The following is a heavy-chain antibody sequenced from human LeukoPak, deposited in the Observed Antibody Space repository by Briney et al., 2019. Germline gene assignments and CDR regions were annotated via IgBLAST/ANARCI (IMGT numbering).Heavy chain of an antibody. CDR2: IYYSGSP. Sequence: SETLSLTCAVSGYSISSGYYWGWIRQPPLKGLEWFGIIYYSGSPYYNPSLKTRVTISVDTSKNQFSPKLSSVTAADTAVYYCARALRLSGWYPWCDPWGQGTLVTVSS. J-gene: IGHJ5*02. V-gene: IGHV4-38-2*01. CDR3: ARALRLSGWYPWCDP. D-gene: IGHD6-19*01. CDR1: GYSISSGYY.